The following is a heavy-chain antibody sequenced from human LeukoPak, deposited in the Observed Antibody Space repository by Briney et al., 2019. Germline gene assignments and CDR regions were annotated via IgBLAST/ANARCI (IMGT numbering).Heavy chain of an antibody. D-gene: IGHD1-26*01. CDR3: ARSPISGTYYSDASDI. CDR1: GFTFDDYG. V-gene: IGHV4-30-2*01. CDR2: IHHTGIS. J-gene: IGHJ3*02. Sequence: LRLSCAASGFTFDDYGMSWIRQPPGKALEWIGYIHHTGISSYNPSLQSRVSISVDLSNNHLSLKLNSVTAADTAVYYCARSPISGTYYSDASDIWGQGSMVTVSP.